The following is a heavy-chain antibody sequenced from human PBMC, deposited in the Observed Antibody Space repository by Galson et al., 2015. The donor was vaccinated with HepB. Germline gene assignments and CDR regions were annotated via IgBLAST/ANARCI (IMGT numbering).Heavy chain of an antibody. Sequence: SVKVSCKASGYIFSNFAMNWVRQAPGQGLEWMGWIDTNTGNPTYAQGFTGRFVLSLDTSVSTAYLQISSLKAEDTAVYYCARTPYYGSGSYYNVWFDPWGQGTQVTVSS. V-gene: IGHV7-4-1*02. CDR1: GYIFSNFA. CDR2: IDTNTGNP. J-gene: IGHJ5*02. CDR3: ARTPYYGSGSYYNVWFDP. D-gene: IGHD3-10*01.